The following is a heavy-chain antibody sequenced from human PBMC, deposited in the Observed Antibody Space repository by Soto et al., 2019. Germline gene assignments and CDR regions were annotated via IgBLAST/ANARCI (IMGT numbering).Heavy chain of an antibody. CDR3: ARVSVSSNWYIDY. CDR1: GFTFSNFW. J-gene: IGHJ4*02. V-gene: IGHV3-74*01. Sequence: GGSLRLSCAASGFTFSNFWMHWVRQAPGKGLVWVSRINSDATSTTYADSVKGRFTISRDNAKNTLYLQMNSLRAEDTAVYYCARVSVSSNWYIDYWGQGTLVTVSS. D-gene: IGHD6-13*01. CDR2: INSDATST.